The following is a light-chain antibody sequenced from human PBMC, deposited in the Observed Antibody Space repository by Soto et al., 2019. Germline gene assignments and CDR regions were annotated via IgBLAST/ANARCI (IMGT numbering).Light chain of an antibody. CDR2: RAS. Sequence: DIQMTQSPSTLSASVGDSVTITCRASQIISIWLAWYQQKPGKAPNLLIYRASSLKSGVPSRFSGSGSGTEFTLTISSLRPDDFATYYCQHDGSFGQGTKVDIK. CDR1: QIISIW. J-gene: IGKJ1*01. V-gene: IGKV1-5*03. CDR3: QHDGS.